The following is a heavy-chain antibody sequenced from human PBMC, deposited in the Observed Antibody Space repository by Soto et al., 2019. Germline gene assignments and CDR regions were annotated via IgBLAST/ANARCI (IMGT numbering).Heavy chain of an antibody. CDR2: INEDGRYT. CDR1: GFTFSSYW. Sequence: EVQLVESGGGLVEPGGSLRLSCAASGFTFSSYWMHWVRQGPGKGLMWVSRINEDGRYTNYADSVRGRFTISRDNAKNTVFLQMNSLRAEDTAVYYCVRDIRVASAWGQGTLVTVSS. J-gene: IGHJ4*02. D-gene: IGHD3-3*01. V-gene: IGHV3-74*01. CDR3: VRDIRVASA.